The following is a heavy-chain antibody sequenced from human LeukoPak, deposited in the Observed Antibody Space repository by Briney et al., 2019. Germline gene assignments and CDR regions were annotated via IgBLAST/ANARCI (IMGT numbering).Heavy chain of an antibody. CDR3: ARFHYDSSRYPAEGWFDP. D-gene: IGHD3-22*01. CDR2: IYYIGTP. J-gene: IGHJ5*02. Sequence: SETLSLTCTVSGGSISSHYWSWIRLPPGKGLEWIGYIYYIGTPNYNPSLKSRVTISIHTSKRHFSLKLSSVTAADTAVYYCARFHYDSSRYPAEGWFDPWGQGTLVTVSS. V-gene: IGHV4-59*11. CDR1: GGSISSHY.